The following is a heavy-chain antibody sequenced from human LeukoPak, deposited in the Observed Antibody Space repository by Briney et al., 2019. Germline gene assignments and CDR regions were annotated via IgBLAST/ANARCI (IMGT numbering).Heavy chain of an antibody. CDR3: ARDREQWLVEGAFDI. V-gene: IGHV1-3*01. CDR1: GYTFTSYA. Sequence: ASVKVSCKASGYTFTSYAMHWVRQAPGQRLEWMGWINAGNGNTKYSQKFQGRVTITRDTSASTAYMELSSLRSEDTAVYYCARDREQWLVEGAFDIWGQGTMVTVSS. CDR2: INAGNGNT. D-gene: IGHD6-19*01. J-gene: IGHJ3*02.